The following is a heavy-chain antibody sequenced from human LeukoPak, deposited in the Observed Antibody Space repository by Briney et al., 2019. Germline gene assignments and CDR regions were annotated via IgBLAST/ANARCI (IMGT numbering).Heavy chain of an antibody. CDR2: ISTGGST. D-gene: IGHD1-14*01. CDR3: ARVNAGGYYYGMDV. CDR1: GGSVRGGNYY. J-gene: IGHJ6*02. Sequence: TPSETLSLTCTVSGGSVRGGNYYWSWIRQPAGEGLEWIGRISTGGSTNYNPSLKSRVTISLDASKNHFSLNLSSVTAADTAVYYCARVNAGGYYYGMDVWGQGTTVAVSS. V-gene: IGHV4-61*10.